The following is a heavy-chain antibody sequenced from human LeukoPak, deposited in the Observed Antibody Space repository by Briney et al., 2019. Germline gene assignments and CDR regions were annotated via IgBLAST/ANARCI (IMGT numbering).Heavy chain of an antibody. J-gene: IGHJ4*02. CDR2: IHQDGSEE. CDR3: AKDISTGIYGSLVY. V-gene: IGHV3-7*03. Sequence: GGSLRLSCAASGFTFGTYWMSWVRQAPGKGLEWVANIHQDGSEEYYVDSVKGRFTISRDNSKNSLYLQMNSLRIEDTALYYCAKDISTGIYGSLVYWGQGTLVTVSS. D-gene: IGHD2/OR15-2a*01. CDR1: GFTFGTYW.